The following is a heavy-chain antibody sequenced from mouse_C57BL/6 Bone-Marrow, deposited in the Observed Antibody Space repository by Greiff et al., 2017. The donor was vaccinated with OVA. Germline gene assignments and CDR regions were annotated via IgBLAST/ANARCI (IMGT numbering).Heavy chain of an antibody. V-gene: IGHV1-39*01. Sequence: EVQLQESGPELVKPGASVKISCKASGYSFTDYNMNWVKQSNGKSLEWIGVINPNYGTTSYNQKFKGKATLTVDQSSSTAYMQLNSLTSEDSAVYYCASRYYGSSYEYYAMDYWGQGTSVTVSS. CDR2: INPNYGTT. J-gene: IGHJ4*01. D-gene: IGHD1-1*01. CDR3: ASRYYGSSYEYYAMDY. CDR1: GYSFTDYN.